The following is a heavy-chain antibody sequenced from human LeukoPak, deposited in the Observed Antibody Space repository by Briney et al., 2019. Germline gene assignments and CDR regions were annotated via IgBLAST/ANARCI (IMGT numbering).Heavy chain of an antibody. V-gene: IGHV4-59*01. D-gene: IGHD6-19*01. CDR2: IYYSGST. Sequence: PSETLSLTCTVSGGSISSYYWSWIRQPPGKGLEWTGYIYYSGSTNYNPSLKSRVTISVDTSKNQFSLKLSSVTAADTAVYYCARAHSSGWYLDYWGQGTLVTVSS. CDR3: ARAHSSGWYLDY. J-gene: IGHJ4*02. CDR1: GGSISSYY.